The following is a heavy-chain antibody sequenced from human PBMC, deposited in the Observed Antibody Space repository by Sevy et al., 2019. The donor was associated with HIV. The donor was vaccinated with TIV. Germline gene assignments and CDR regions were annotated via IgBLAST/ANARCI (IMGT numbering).Heavy chain of an antibody. CDR3: ARGGSGWQEDYYYYGMDV. CDR2: IYYSGST. J-gene: IGHJ6*02. V-gene: IGHV4-59*01. CDR1: GGSISSYY. D-gene: IGHD6-19*01. Sequence: SETLSLTCTVSGGSISSYYWSWIRQPPGKGLEWIGYIYYSGSTNYNPSLKSRVTISVDTSKNQFSLKLSSVTAADTAVYYCARGGSGWQEDYYYYGMDVWGQWTTVTVSS.